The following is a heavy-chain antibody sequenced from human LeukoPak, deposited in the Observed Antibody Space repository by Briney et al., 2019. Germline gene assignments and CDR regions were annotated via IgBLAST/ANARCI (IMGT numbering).Heavy chain of an antibody. D-gene: IGHD3-10*01. Sequence: SETLSLTCTVSGGSISSDYWTWIRQPPGKGLEWIGYIYYSGSTNYSPSLKSRVTISVDTSNNQFSLKLSSVTAADTAVYYCARASRHFYGSGSNLKPWPADMDVWGQGTTVTVSS. CDR3: ARASRHFYGSGSNLKPWPADMDV. CDR1: GGSISSDY. CDR2: IYYSGST. J-gene: IGHJ6*02. V-gene: IGHV4-59*01.